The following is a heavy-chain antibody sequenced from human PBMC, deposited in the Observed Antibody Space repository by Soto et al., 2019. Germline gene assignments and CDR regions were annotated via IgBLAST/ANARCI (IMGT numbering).Heavy chain of an antibody. CDR1: GGSFSGHY. CDR2: INDSGST. J-gene: IGHJ4*02. CDR3: ATIDFTTSSTT. V-gene: IGHV4-34*01. Sequence: SETLSLTCAVYGGSFSGHYWSWIRQPPGQGLEWIGEINDSGSTKYNPSLKSRVYISVDTSKNQFSLELTSVTATDTATYYCATIDFTTSSTTWGQGTLVTVSS. D-gene: IGHD6-6*01.